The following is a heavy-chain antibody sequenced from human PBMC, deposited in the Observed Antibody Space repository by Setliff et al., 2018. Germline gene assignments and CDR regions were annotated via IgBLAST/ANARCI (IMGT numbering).Heavy chain of an antibody. V-gene: IGHV3-23*01. CDR3: AKNTEWLGDSYDAFDS. CDR2: LSGSGGST. D-gene: IGHD6-19*01. J-gene: IGHJ3*02. CDR1: GFTFSSYA. Sequence: GSLRLSCAASGFTFSSYAMSWVRQAPGKGLEWVSALSGSGGSTYYAASVKGRFTISRDNSKNTLYLQMNSLRAEDTAVYYCAKNTEWLGDSYDAFDSWGQGTMVTVSS.